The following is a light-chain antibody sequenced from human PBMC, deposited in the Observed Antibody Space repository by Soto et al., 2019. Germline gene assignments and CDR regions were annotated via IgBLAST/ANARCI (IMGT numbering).Light chain of an antibody. CDR2: DAS. CDR1: HDMNKY. J-gene: IGKJ5*01. CDR3: QRYDSLPPT. V-gene: IGKV1-33*01. Sequence: DIQMTQSPSSLSASVGERVTITCQASHDMNKYLNWYQEKPGKAPKLLIYDASNLQTGVPSRCSGSVSGTHFTFTISSLQPEDIATYYCQRYDSLPPTFGQGTRLDIK.